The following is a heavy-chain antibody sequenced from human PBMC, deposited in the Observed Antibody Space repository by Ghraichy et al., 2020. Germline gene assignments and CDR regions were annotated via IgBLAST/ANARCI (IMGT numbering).Heavy chain of an antibody. J-gene: IGHJ3*02. CDR2: ISYDGSNK. CDR1: GFTFSSYG. Sequence: GGSLRLSCAASGFTFSSYGMHWVRQAPGKGLEWVAVISYDGSNKYYADSVKGRFTISRDNSKNTLYLQMNSLRAEDTAVYYCAKDRWELRYAFDIWGQGTMVTVSS. D-gene: IGHD1-26*01. V-gene: IGHV3-30*18. CDR3: AKDRWELRYAFDI.